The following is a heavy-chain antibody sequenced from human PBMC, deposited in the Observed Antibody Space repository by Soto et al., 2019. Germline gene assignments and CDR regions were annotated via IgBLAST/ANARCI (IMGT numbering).Heavy chain of an antibody. CDR2: ISDSGSP. V-gene: IGHV3-23*01. J-gene: IGHJ4*02. CDR1: GFTFSASA. Sequence: EVQLLESGGGLVQLGGSLRLSCEASGFTFSASAMTWVRQAPGKGLGWVSTISDSGSPNYLDSVKGRFTISRDIAKNTLYLQMNSLRAEDTAVYYCAKVWGEDGYCTRTSCLYYFHHWGQGTLVTVSS. D-gene: IGHD2-2*03. CDR3: AKVWGEDGYCTRTSCLYYFHH.